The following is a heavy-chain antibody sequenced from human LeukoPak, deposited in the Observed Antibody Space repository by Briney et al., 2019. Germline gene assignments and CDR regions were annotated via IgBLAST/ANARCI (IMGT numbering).Heavy chain of an antibody. CDR3: ARVAVRVDC. Sequence: SETLSLTCAVYGGSFSGYYWSWIRQPPGKGLEWIGEISHSGSTNYNPSLKSRVTISVDTSKNQFSLKLSSVTAADTAVYYCARVAVRVDCWGQGTLVTVSS. J-gene: IGHJ4*02. CDR2: ISHSGST. CDR1: GGSFSGYY. D-gene: IGHD4-23*01. V-gene: IGHV4-34*01.